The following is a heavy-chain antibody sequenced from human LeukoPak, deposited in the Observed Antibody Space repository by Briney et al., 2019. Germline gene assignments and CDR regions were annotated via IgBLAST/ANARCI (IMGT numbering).Heavy chain of an antibody. CDR2: IWYDGSNK. CDR3: ARDYYDRSGYFDAFDN. V-gene: IGHV3-33*01. D-gene: IGHD3-22*01. CDR1: GFTFSNYA. Sequence: GRSLRLSCAASGFTFSNYAMHWVRQAPGKGLEWVAVIWYDGSNKYYADSVKGRFTIYRDNAKNTLNLQMNSLRAEDTAVYYCARDYYDRSGYFDAFDNWGQGTMVTVSS. J-gene: IGHJ3*02.